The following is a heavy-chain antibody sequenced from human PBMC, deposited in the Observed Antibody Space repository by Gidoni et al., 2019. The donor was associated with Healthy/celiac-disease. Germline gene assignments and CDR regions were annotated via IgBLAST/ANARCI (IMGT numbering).Heavy chain of an antibody. CDR1: GGSLRSGVYS. CDR2: IYYSGST. J-gene: IGHJ3*02. V-gene: IGHV4-31*03. CDR3: ARERYYYDSSGYPPGAFDI. D-gene: IGHD3-22*01. Sequence: QVQLQESGPGLVKPSQTLSLTCTVSGGSLRSGVYSLSWIRQHPGKGLEWIGYIYYSGSTYYNPSLKSRVTISVDTSKNQFSLKLSSVTAADTAVYYCARERYYYDSSGYPPGAFDIWGQGTMVTVSS.